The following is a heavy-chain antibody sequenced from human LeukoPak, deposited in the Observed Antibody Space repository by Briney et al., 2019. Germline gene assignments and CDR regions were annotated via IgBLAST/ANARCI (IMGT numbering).Heavy chain of an antibody. CDR2: IYYSGYT. Sequence: PSETLSLTCTVSGGSISSYYWSWIRQPPGKGLEWIGSIYYSGYTNYNPSLKSRVTLSVDTSKNQFSLKLSSVTAADTAVYYCARQWALYSSSSPFGYWGQGTLVTVSS. J-gene: IGHJ4*02. CDR1: GGSISSYY. D-gene: IGHD6-6*01. V-gene: IGHV4-59*08. CDR3: ARQWALYSSSSPFGY.